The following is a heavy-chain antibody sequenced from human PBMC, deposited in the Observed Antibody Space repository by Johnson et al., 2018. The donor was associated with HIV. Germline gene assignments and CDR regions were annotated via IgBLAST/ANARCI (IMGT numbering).Heavy chain of an antibody. CDR3: ARGVEMATIGGLDI. CDR2: ISYDGSNK. J-gene: IGHJ3*02. V-gene: IGHV3-30*14. CDR1: GFTFSSYA. Sequence: QVQLVESGGGVVQPGRSLRLSCAASGFTFSSYAMHWVRQAPGKGLEWVAVISYDGSNKYYADSVKGRFTISRDNAKNSLYLQMNSLRAEDTAVYYCARGVEMATIGGLDIWGQGTMVTVSS. D-gene: IGHD5-24*01.